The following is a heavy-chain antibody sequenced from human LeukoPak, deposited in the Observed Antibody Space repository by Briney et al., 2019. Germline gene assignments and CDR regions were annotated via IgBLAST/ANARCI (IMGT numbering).Heavy chain of an antibody. CDR2: IYSDGST. CDR3: ARDRGRN. D-gene: IGHD1-14*01. Sequence: GGSLRLSCAASGFSVSTNYMSWVRQAPGKGLEWISLIYSDGSTYYTDSVKGRFTISRDNSKNTLFLQMNSLRAEDTAVYYCARDRGRNWGQRTLVTVSS. V-gene: IGHV3-66*01. CDR1: GFSVSTNY. J-gene: IGHJ4*02.